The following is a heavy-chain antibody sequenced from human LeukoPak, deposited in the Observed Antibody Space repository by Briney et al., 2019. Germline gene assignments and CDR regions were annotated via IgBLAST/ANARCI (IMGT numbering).Heavy chain of an antibody. CDR1: GFSLSNARMG. V-gene: IGHV2-26*01. CDR2: IFWNDVK. D-gene: IGHD5-18*01. Sequence: SGPVLVKPTETLTLTCTVSGFSLSNARMGVSWIRQPPGKALEWLAHIFWNDVKSYSTSLKSRLTISKDTSKSQVVLTMTNMDPADTATYYCARIAPHTALVTNWFAPWGQGTLVTVSS. CDR3: ARIAPHTALVTNWFAP. J-gene: IGHJ5*02.